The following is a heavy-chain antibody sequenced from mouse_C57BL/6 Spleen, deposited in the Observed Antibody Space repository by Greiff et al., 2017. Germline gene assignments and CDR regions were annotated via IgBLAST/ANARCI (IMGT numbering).Heavy chain of an antibody. CDR1: GYTFTDYY. CDR2: FYPGSGNT. D-gene: IGHD2-1*01. V-gene: IGHV1-76*01. CDR3: ARDGNSSYYAMDY. J-gene: IGHJ4*01. Sequence: VQLQQSGAELVRPGASVKLSCKASGYTFTDYYINWVKQRPGQGLEWIARFYPGSGNTYYNEKFKGKATLTAEKSSSTAYMQLSSLTSEDSAVDFCARDGNSSYYAMDYWGQGTSVTVSS.